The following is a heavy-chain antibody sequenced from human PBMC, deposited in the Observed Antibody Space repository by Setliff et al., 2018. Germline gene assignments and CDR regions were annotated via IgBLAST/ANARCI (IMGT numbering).Heavy chain of an antibody. V-gene: IGHV1-2*02. Sequence: GASVKVSCKASGYTFTGHYIHWVRQAPGQGLEWMGWINPRTGVTNYAQKFKGRVTMTRDTSITTVYMDLSSLTSDDTAVYYCARATRDSDGWYYEYSWFDPWGQGTLVTVSS. CDR1: GYTFTGHY. CDR2: INPRTGVT. D-gene: IGHD6-19*01. J-gene: IGHJ5*02. CDR3: ARATRDSDGWYYEYSWFDP.